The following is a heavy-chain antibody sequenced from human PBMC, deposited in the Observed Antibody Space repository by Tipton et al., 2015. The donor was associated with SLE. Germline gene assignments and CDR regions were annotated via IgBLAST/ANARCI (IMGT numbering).Heavy chain of an antibody. J-gene: IGHJ5*02. Sequence: GSLRLSCVASGFPFSGYSMNWVRQAPGEGLEWISYITSSSNTIFYADSVKGRFTISRDNAKNSVDLQMDSLRAEDTAVYYCARDNNGYYDPVGQGTQVTVSS. CDR1: GFPFSGYS. V-gene: IGHV3-48*04. D-gene: IGHD3-3*01. CDR2: ITSSSNTI. CDR3: ARDNNGYYDP.